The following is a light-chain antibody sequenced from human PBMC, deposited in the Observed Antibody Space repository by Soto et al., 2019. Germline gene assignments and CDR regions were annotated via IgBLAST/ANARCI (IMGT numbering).Light chain of an antibody. CDR2: LGS. CDR3: MQALQLRT. CDR1: QSLLHSDGYNY. Sequence: DIGMTQSPLSLSVTPGEPASISCRSSQSLLHSDGYNYLDWYVQKPGQPPQLLIYLGSNRASGVPDRFSGSGSGTDFTLKISRVEAEDVGIYFCMQALQLRTFGQGTKLEIK. V-gene: IGKV2-28*01. J-gene: IGKJ2*01.